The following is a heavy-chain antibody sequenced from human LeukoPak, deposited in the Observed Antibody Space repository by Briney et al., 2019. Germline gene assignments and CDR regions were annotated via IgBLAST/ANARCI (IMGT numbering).Heavy chain of an antibody. D-gene: IGHD3-22*01. CDR2: INPNSGGT. CDR1: GYTFTGYY. V-gene: IGHV1-2*02. J-gene: IGHJ3*02. CDR3: ASIYYDSSGRLTDAFDI. Sequence: GASVKVSCKASGYTFTGYYMHWVRQAPGQGLEWMGWINPNSGGTNYAQKFQGRVTMTRDTSISTAYMELSRLRSDDTAVYYCASIYYDSSGRLTDAFDIWGQGTMVTVSS.